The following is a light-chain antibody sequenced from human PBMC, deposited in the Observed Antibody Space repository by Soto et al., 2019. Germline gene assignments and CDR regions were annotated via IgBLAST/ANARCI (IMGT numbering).Light chain of an antibody. CDR1: NSNTGNNY. CDR3: ATGDSSLGAHV. Sequence: QSALTQPPSVSAAPGQRVTISCSGSNSNTGNNYVSWYQQLPGTAPKLLIYETDKRPSGIPDRFSGSKSGTSATLGITGLQTGDEAEYYCATGDSSLGAHVFGTGAKVTVL. V-gene: IGLV1-51*02. CDR2: ETD. J-gene: IGLJ1*01.